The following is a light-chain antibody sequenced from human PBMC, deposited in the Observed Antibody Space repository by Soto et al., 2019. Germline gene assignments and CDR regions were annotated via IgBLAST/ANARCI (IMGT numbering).Light chain of an antibody. J-gene: IGKJ1*01. CDR1: DNIDTW. CDR2: DVS. CDR3: QQYNTCST. V-gene: IGKV1-5*01. Sequence: DLPSTQSPSTLSASVGDRDAIPCRASDNIDTWVAWYQQKPGKAPKLLIYDVSSLESGVPSRFSGSGSGTDFTLTISSLQPDDFATYYCQQYNTCSTFGQGTKVDI.